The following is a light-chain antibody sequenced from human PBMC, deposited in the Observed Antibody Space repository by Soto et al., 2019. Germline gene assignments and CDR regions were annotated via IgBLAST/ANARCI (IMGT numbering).Light chain of an antibody. CDR3: QQCDNWPFT. CDR2: DAS. Sequence: EIVLTQSPATLSLSPGERATLSCRASQSVGSYLAWFQQRPGQAPRLVIHDASKRATGIPARFSGSGSVTEFSLTISGLEPEDFAVYYCQQCDNWPFTFGPGTKVDIK. J-gene: IGKJ3*01. CDR1: QSVGSY. V-gene: IGKV3-11*01.